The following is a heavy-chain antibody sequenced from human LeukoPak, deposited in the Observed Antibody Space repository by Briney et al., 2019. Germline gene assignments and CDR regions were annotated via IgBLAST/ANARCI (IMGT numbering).Heavy chain of an antibody. Sequence: GGSLRLSCAASGFSFSAYPMGWVRQAPGKGLQWLSGISASGDVTFHADRVKGRFAISRDNSKNTLYLQMTGLRAGDTAVYYCASPVSVVVARVDYWGQGTLVTVSS. CDR2: ISASGDVT. J-gene: IGHJ4*02. D-gene: IGHD2-15*01. V-gene: IGHV3-23*01. CDR3: ASPVSVVVARVDY. CDR1: GFSFSAYP.